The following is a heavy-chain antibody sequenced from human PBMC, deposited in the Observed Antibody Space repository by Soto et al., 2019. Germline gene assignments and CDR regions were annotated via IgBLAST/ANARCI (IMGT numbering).Heavy chain of an antibody. D-gene: IGHD3-10*01. V-gene: IGHV3-30*18. CDR2: ISYDGSNK. J-gene: IGHJ6*02. Sequence: GGSLRLSCAASGFTFSSYGMHWVRQAPGKGLEWVAVISYDGSNKYYADSVKGRFTISRDNSKNTLYLQMNSLRAEDTAVYYCAKSTKWFGEFHKGGGMDVWGQGTTVTVSS. CDR1: GFTFSSYG. CDR3: AKSTKWFGEFHKGGGMDV.